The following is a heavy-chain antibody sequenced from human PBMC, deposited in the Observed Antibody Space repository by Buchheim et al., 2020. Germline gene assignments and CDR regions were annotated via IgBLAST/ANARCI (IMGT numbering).Heavy chain of an antibody. Sequence: EVQLVESGGGLVQPGGSLKLSCAASGFTFSGSAMHWVRQASGKGLEWVGRIRSKANSYATAYAASVKGRFTISRDDSKNTAYLQMNSLKTEDTAVYYCTRHYLWFGEPWGMDVWGQGTT. CDR2: IRSKANSYAT. V-gene: IGHV3-73*01. J-gene: IGHJ6*02. CDR1: GFTFSGSA. CDR3: TRHYLWFGEPWGMDV. D-gene: IGHD3-10*01.